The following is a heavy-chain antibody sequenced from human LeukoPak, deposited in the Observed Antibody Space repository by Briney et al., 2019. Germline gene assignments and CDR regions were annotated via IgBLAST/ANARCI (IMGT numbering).Heavy chain of an antibody. CDR1: GFTFSSYA. Sequence: GGSLRLSCAASGFTFSSYAMSWVRQAPGKGLEWVSAISGSGGSTYYADSVKGRFTISRDNSKNTLYLQMNSLRAEDTAVYYCAKDWRNIVVVRGAWFDPWGQGTLVTVSS. V-gene: IGHV3-23*01. CDR2: ISGSGGST. J-gene: IGHJ5*02. CDR3: AKDWRNIVVVRGAWFDP. D-gene: IGHD2-15*01.